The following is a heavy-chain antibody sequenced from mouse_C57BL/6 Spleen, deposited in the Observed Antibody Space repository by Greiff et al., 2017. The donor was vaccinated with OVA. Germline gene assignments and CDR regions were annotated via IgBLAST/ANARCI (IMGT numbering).Heavy chain of an antibody. CDR3: ARHGGFDY. V-gene: IGHV5-6*01. Sequence: EVKLVESGGDLVKPGGSLKLSCAASGFTFSSYGMSWVRQTPDKRLEWVATISSGGSYTYYPDSVKGRFTISRDNAKNTLYLQMSSLKAEDTAVYYCARHGGFDYWGQGTTLTVSS. CDR2: ISSGGSYT. CDR1: GFTFSSYG. J-gene: IGHJ2*01.